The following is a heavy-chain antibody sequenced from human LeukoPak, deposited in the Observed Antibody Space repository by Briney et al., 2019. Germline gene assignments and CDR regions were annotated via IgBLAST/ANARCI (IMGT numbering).Heavy chain of an antibody. J-gene: IGHJ6*03. CDR1: GYTFTGYY. CDR2: INPNSGGT. D-gene: IGHD6-13*01. V-gene: IGHV1-2*02. Sequence: ASVKVSCKASGYTFTGYYMHWVRQAPGQGLEWMGWINPNSGGTNYAQKFQGRVTVTRDTSISTAYMELSRLRSDDTAVYYCASLGPSASTSYSSSWYRRVDYYYYMDVWGKGTTVTVSS. CDR3: ASLGPSASTSYSSSWYRRVDYYYYMDV.